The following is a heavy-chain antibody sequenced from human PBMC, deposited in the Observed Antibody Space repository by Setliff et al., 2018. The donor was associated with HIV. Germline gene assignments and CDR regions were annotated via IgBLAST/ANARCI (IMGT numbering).Heavy chain of an antibody. J-gene: IGHJ6*03. V-gene: IGHV4-34*01. CDR1: GRSFSGFY. CDR2: INHSRRT. Sequence: SETLSLTCAVYGRSFSGFYWNWIRQAPGKGLEWIGEINHSRRTKYNPSLKSRVTISVDTSKNQFSLKLSSVTAADTAFYHCARGFSGDYLFTGYLDVWGKGTTVTVSS. CDR3: ARGFSGDYLFTGYLDV. D-gene: IGHD3-22*01.